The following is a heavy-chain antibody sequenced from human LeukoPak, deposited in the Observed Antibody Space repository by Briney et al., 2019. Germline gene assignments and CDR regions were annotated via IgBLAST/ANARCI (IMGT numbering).Heavy chain of an antibody. J-gene: IGHJ4*02. Sequence: GGSLRLSCAASGSTFSYYSMNWVRQAPGKGLEWVSYISSSSSRTIYYADSVKGRFTISRDNAKNSLYLQMNSLRAEDTAVYYCARDYYGSGSYIDYWGQGTLVTVSS. V-gene: IGHV3-48*04. CDR1: GSTFSYYS. CDR3: ARDYYGSGSYIDY. CDR2: ISSSSSRTI. D-gene: IGHD3-10*01.